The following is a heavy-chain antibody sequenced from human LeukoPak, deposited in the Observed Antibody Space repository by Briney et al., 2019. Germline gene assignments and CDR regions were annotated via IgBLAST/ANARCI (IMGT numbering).Heavy chain of an antibody. CDR3: ARGLTGFGASCYLDY. V-gene: IGHV3-23*01. J-gene: IGHJ4*02. CDR1: GFTFSSHG. Sequence: GGSLRLSCAASGFTFSSHGMSWVRQAPGKGLEWVSTISGSGGSTYYADSVKGRFTISRDNAKNMLYLQMNSLRVEDTAVYYCARGLTGFGASCYLDYWGQGTLVTVSS. CDR2: ISGSGGST. D-gene: IGHD2-2*01.